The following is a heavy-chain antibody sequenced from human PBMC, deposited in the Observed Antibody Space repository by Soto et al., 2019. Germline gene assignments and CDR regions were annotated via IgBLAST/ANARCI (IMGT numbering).Heavy chain of an antibody. Sequence: QVQLVQSGAEVKKPGSSVKVSCKASGGTFSSYTISWVRQAPGQGLEWTGRIIPILGIANYAQKFQGRVTITADKSTSTAYMELSSLRSEDTAVYYCARDVSFNGGTFDYWGQGTLVTVSS. CDR1: GGTFSSYT. CDR3: ARDVSFNGGTFDY. CDR2: IIPILGIA. J-gene: IGHJ4*02. V-gene: IGHV1-69*08. D-gene: IGHD3-3*02.